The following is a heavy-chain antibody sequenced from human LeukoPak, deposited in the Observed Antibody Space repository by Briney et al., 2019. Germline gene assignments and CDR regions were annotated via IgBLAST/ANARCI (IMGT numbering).Heavy chain of an antibody. CDR2: MNPNSGNT. D-gene: IGHD3-3*01. CDR1: GYTFTSYD. Sequence: ASVKVSCKASGYTFTSYDINWVRQATGQGLEWMGWMNPNSGNTGYAQKFQGRVTITWNTSISTAYMELSSLRSEDTAVYYCARGPDTILYAFDIWGQGTMVTVPS. V-gene: IGHV1-8*03. J-gene: IGHJ3*02. CDR3: ARGPDTILYAFDI.